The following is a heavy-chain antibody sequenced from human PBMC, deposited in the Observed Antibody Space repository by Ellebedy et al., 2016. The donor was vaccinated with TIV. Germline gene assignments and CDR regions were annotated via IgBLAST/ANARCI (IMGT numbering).Heavy chain of an antibody. CDR1: GGSISSSSYY. V-gene: IGHV4-39*01. CDR2: IYDSGST. CDR3: ARHSGWRYTVATDNGMDV. D-gene: IGHD4-23*01. Sequence: SETLSLXCTVSGGSISSSSYYWGWIRQPPGKGLEWIGSIYDSGSTYYNPSLKSRVTISVDTSKNHFSLKLSSVSAADTAVYYCARHSGWRYTVATDNGMDVWGQGTTVTVSS. J-gene: IGHJ6*02.